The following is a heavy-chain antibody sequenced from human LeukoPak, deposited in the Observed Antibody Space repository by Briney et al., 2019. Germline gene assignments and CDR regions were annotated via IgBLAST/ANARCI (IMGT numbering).Heavy chain of an antibody. Sequence: GGSLRLSCAASGFTFRSYAMSWVRQAPGKGLEWVSAISGSGGSTYYADSVKGRFTISRDNSKNTLYLQMNSLRAEDTAVYYCAKDRREWLVREYFQHWGQGTLVTVSS. J-gene: IGHJ1*01. V-gene: IGHV3-23*01. CDR3: AKDRREWLVREYFQH. CDR2: ISGSGGST. D-gene: IGHD6-19*01. CDR1: GFTFRSYA.